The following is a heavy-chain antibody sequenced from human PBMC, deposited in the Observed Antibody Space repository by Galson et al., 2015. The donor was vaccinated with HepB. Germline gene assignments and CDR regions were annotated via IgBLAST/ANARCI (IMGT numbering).Heavy chain of an antibody. J-gene: IGHJ5*02. CDR1: GFTFSSYA. CDR3: AKDRPLIVVVPAAIGA. Sequence: SLRLSCAASGFTFSSYAMSWVRQAPGKGLKWVSAISGSGGSTYYADSVKGRFTISRDNSKNTLYLQMNSLRAEDAAVYYCAKDRPLIVVVPAAIGAWGQGTLVTVSS. V-gene: IGHV3-23*01. CDR2: ISGSGGST. D-gene: IGHD2-2*01.